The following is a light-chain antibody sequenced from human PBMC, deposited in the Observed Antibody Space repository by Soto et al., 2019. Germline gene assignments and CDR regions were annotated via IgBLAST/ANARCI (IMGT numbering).Light chain of an antibody. J-gene: IGKJ1*01. Sequence: EIVMTQSPATLSVSPGERATLSCRASQSVSSNLAWFQQKPGQAPRLLIYGASTRAIGTPAKFSGSGTGTEFTLTIGGLQSEGFAVYYCQQYNNWPRTFGQGTKVDIK. CDR2: GAS. V-gene: IGKV3-15*01. CDR3: QQYNNWPRT. CDR1: QSVSSN.